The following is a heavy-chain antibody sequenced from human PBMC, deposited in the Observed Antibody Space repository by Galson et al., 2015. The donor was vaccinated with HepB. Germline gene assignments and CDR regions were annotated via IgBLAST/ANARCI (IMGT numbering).Heavy chain of an antibody. J-gene: IGHJ2*01. Sequence: SVKVSCKASGYSFISYGITWVRQAPGRGLEWMGGIIPIFGTANYAQKFQGRVTITADESTSTAYMELSSLRSEDTAVYYCASVVVYAIRSGYFDLWGRGTLVTVSS. CDR3: ASVVVYAIRSGYFDL. D-gene: IGHD2-8*02. CDR1: GYSFISYG. V-gene: IGHV1-69*13. CDR2: IIPIFGTA.